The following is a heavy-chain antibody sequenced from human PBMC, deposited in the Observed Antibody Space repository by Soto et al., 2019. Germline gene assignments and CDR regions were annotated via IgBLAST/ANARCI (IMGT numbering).Heavy chain of an antibody. CDR1: GFTFSNAW. CDR3: TTGVTYYYDSSADY. Sequence: KPGGSLRLSCAASGFTFSNAWMSWVRQAPGKGLEWVGRIKSKTDGGTTDYAAPVKGRFTISRDDSKNTLYLQMNSLKTEDTAVYYCTTGVTYYYDSSADYWGQGTLVTVSS. D-gene: IGHD3-22*01. CDR2: IKSKTDGGTT. V-gene: IGHV3-15*01. J-gene: IGHJ4*02.